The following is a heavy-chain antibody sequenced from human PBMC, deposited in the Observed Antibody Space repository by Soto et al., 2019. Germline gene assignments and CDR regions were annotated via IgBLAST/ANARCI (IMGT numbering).Heavy chain of an antibody. Sequence: GASVKVSCKASGYTFTSYGISWVRQAPGQGLEWMGWISAYNGNTNYAQKLQGRVTMTTDTSTSTAYMELRSLRSDDTAVYYCARDRFFSSSWYFFGMDVWGQGTTVTVSS. J-gene: IGHJ6*02. CDR3: ARDRFFSSSWYFFGMDV. D-gene: IGHD6-13*01. CDR2: ISAYNGNT. V-gene: IGHV1-18*01. CDR1: GYTFTSYG.